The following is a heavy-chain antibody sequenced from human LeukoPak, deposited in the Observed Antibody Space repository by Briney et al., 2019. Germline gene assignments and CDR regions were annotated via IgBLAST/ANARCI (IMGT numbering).Heavy chain of an antibody. Sequence: PSGTLSLTCAVSGASITSNHWWSWARQAPGEGLEWIGEIYHGGATTYNPSLKSRLTMSVDRSKNEFSLSLRSVTAADTAVYYCATYLYGDYGYYYFDYWGPGTLVTVS. CDR3: ATYLYGDYGYYYFDY. CDR1: GASITSNHW. CDR2: IYHGGAT. V-gene: IGHV4-4*02. D-gene: IGHD4-17*01. J-gene: IGHJ4*02.